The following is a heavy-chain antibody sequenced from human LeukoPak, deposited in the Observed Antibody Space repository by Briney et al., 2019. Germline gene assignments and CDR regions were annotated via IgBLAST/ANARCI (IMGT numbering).Heavy chain of an antibody. Sequence: PSETLSLTCTVSGGSISNYYWGWIRQPPGEGLEWIGSIYYSGSTYYNPSLKSRVTISVDTSKNQFSLKLSSVTAADTAVYYCARHGSGSYFTPSASKYYFDYWGQGTLVTVSS. CDR2: IYYSGST. D-gene: IGHD3-10*01. CDR1: GGSISNYY. V-gene: IGHV4-39*01. J-gene: IGHJ4*02. CDR3: ARHGSGSYFTPSASKYYFDY.